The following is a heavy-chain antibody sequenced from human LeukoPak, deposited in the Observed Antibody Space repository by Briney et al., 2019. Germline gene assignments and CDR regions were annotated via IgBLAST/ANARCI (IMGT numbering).Heavy chain of an antibody. V-gene: IGHV4-39*07. D-gene: IGHD3-3*01. CDR3: ARVGFWSGSTRRGAFDI. Sequence: SETLSLTCTVSGGSISSSSYYWGWIRQPPGKGLEWIGSIYYSGSTYYNPSLTTPVTISVDPSKNQFSLKLSSVTAADTAVYYCARVGFWSGSTRRGAFDIWGQGTMVTVSS. J-gene: IGHJ3*02. CDR1: GGSISSSSYY. CDR2: IYYSGST.